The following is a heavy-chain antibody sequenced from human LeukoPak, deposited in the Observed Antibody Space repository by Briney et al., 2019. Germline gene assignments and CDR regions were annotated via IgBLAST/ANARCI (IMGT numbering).Heavy chain of an antibody. D-gene: IGHD3-10*01. CDR2: IGTAGDT. Sequence: GGSLRLSCAASGFTFSSYDMHWVRQGTEKGLEWVSAIGTAGDTYYPGSVKGRFTTSRENAKNSLYLQMNSLRVGDTAVYYCARGRGWGTFGIWGQGTMVTVSS. V-gene: IGHV3-13*04. J-gene: IGHJ3*02. CDR3: ARGRGWGTFGI. CDR1: GFTFSSYD.